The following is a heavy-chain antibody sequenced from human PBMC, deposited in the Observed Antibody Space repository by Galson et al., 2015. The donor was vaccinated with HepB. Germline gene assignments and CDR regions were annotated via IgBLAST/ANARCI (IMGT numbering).Heavy chain of an antibody. CDR1: GFTFAGYA. CDR2: IRSKVHGETT. V-gene: IGHV3-49*04. CDR3: ARHLAVAASYFDF. J-gene: IGHJ4*02. Sequence: SLKLSCAGSGFTFAGYAMAWVRQAPGQGLEWVGFIRSKVHGETTEHAASVRGRFTITRDDSKSIGYLQKDSLKTEGSAVYFCARHLAVAASYFDFWGQGTLVTVSS. D-gene: IGHD6-19*01.